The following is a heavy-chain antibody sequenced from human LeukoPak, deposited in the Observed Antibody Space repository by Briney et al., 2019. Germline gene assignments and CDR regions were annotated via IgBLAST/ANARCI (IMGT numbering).Heavy chain of an antibody. CDR1: GFTFSNYA. V-gene: IGHV3-30*02. D-gene: IGHD3-22*01. CDR2: VRYDGSNK. Sequence: GGSLRLSCAASGFTFSNYAIHWVRQAPGKGLEWVAFVRYDGSNKHYVDSVKGRFTISRENSKNTLYLQMNSLRAEDTAVYYCAKPSLYYYDTSGYYRYWYFDLWGRGTLVTVSS. J-gene: IGHJ2*01. CDR3: AKPSLYYYDTSGYYRYWYFDL.